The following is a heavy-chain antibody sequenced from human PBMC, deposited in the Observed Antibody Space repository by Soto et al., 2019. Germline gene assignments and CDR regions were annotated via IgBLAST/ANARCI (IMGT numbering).Heavy chain of an antibody. CDR1: GGSFSGYY. CDR3: ASTITMVRGVMRGRFDY. D-gene: IGHD3-10*01. CDR2: INHSGST. J-gene: IGHJ4*02. V-gene: IGHV4-34*01. Sequence: QVQLQQWGAGLLKPSETLSLTCAVYGGSFSGYYWSWIRQPPGKGLEWIGEINHSGSTNYNPSLKSRVTISVDTSKNQFSRKLSSVTAADTAVYYCASTITMVRGVMRGRFDYWGQGTLVTVSS.